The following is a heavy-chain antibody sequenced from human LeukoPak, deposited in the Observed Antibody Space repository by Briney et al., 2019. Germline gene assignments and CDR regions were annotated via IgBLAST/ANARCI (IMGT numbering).Heavy chain of an antibody. J-gene: IGHJ4*02. Sequence: ASVKVSCKASGYSFTGYYLHWVRQAPGQGLEWMGRINPNSGGAKYAQKFQDRIAMTRDTSISTAYMDLSRLTSDDTAVYYCARENIFRVTTNWGQGTLVTVSS. CDR3: ARENIFRVTTN. CDR1: GYSFTGYY. V-gene: IGHV1-2*02. D-gene: IGHD4-17*01. CDR2: INPNSGGA.